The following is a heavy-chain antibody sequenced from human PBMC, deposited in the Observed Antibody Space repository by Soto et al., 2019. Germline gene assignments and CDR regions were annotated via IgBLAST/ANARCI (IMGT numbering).Heavy chain of an antibody. CDR1: GYTFTSYG. V-gene: IGHV1-18*01. CDR3: ARDPRARSDY. Sequence: QVQLVQSGAEVKKPGASVKVSCKASGYTFTSYGISWVRQAPGQGLEWMGWISAYNGNTNYAQKLQGRVTMTTDTSTSAADREGRSLRSDDTGVYSCARDPRARSDYWGQGTLVTVSS. CDR2: ISAYNGNT. J-gene: IGHJ4*02.